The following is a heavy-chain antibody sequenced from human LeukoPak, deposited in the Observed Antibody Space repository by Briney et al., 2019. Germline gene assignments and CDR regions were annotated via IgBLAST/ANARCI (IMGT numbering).Heavy chain of an antibody. CDR1: ECTVSSNY. J-gene: IGHJ4*02. D-gene: IGHD2-15*01. Sequence: PGGSLRLSCAASECTVSSNYMSWGRQAPGKGLEWVSVSYSGGSRYYSDSVTGRCTIFRDKSKNTLYLQMNSLRAEDTAVYYCASTQRGDYFDYWGQGPLVTVSS. V-gene: IGHV3-66*01. CDR3: ASTQRGDYFDY. CDR2: SYSGGSR.